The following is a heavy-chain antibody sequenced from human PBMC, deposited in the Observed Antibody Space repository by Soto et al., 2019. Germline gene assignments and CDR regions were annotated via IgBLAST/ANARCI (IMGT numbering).Heavy chain of an antibody. J-gene: IGHJ4*02. Sequence: EVQLLESGGGLVQPGGSLRLSCAASGFTFSSRAMNWVRQAPGKGLEWVSGINGGGVNTYFADSVKGRFTISRDNSKNTLYLQMNSLRAEDTAGYFCAKEVGTTSSGGFDYLGQGTLVTVSS. D-gene: IGHD1-1*01. V-gene: IGHV3-23*01. CDR3: AKEVGTTSSGGFDY. CDR2: INGGGVNT. CDR1: GFTFSSRA.